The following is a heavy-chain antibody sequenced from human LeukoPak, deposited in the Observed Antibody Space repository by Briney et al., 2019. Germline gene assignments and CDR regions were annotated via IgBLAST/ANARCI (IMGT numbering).Heavy chain of an antibody. V-gene: IGHV4-34*01. Sequence: SETLSLTCAVYGGSFSGYYWSWIRQPPGKGLEWIGEINHSGSTNYNPSLKSRVTISVDTSKNQFSLKLSSVTAADTAVYYCARGPFYYMDVWGKGITVTVSS. J-gene: IGHJ6*03. CDR3: ARGPFYYMDV. CDR1: GGSFSGYY. CDR2: INHSGST.